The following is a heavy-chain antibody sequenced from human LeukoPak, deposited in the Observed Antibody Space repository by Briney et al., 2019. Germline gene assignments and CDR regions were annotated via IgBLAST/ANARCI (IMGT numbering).Heavy chain of an antibody. CDR1: GFTFSSYA. CDR3: AKASDYSNPHYYYYYMDV. CDR2: ISGSGGST. Sequence: GGFLRLSCAASGFTFSSYAMSWVRQAPGKGLEWVSAISGSGGSTYYADSVKGRFTISRDNSKNTLYLQMNSLRAEDTAVYYCAKASDYSNPHYYYYYMDVWGKGTTVTVSS. D-gene: IGHD4-11*01. J-gene: IGHJ6*03. V-gene: IGHV3-23*01.